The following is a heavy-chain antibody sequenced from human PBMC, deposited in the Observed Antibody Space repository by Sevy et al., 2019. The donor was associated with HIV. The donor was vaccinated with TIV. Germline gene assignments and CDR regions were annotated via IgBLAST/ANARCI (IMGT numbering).Heavy chain of an antibody. CDR3: ARGAWYFS. V-gene: IGHV3-7*01. J-gene: IGHJ5*02. CDR2: IKQDENEK. D-gene: IGHD6-19*01. Sequence: WGSLRLSCAASGFTFVTYSMSWVRQAPGRGLEWVATIKQDENEKNYVDSVKGRFIISRDNAKNSLYLQMNSLRAEDTAIYYCARGAWYFSWGQGTLLTVSS. CDR1: GFTFVTYS.